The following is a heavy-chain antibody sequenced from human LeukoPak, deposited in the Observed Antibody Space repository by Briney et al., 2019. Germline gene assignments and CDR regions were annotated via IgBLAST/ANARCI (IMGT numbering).Heavy chain of an antibody. CDR1: GFTFSSYD. J-gene: IGHJ4*02. D-gene: IGHD4-17*01. V-gene: IGHV3-30*02. Sequence: GGSLRLSCAASGFTFSSYDMHWVRQAPGKGLEWVAFIRYDGSNKYYADSVKGRFTISRDNSKNTLYLQMNSLRAEDTAVYYCAKDFSPLYGDYTLDYWGQGTLVTVSS. CDR3: AKDFSPLYGDYTLDY. CDR2: IRYDGSNK.